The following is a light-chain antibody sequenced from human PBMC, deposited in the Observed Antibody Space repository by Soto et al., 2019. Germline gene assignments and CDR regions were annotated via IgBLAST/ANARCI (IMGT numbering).Light chain of an antibody. CDR3: QSYDSSLSVV. V-gene: IGLV1-40*01. CDR2: GNS. CDR1: SSNIGAGYD. Sequence: QSVLTQPPSVSGAPGQRVTISCTGSSSNIGAGYDVHWYQQLPGTAPKLLIYGNSNRPSGVPDRFSGSKSGTSASLAITGLQAEDDADYYCQSYDSSLSVVFGGGTKRTVL. J-gene: IGLJ2*01.